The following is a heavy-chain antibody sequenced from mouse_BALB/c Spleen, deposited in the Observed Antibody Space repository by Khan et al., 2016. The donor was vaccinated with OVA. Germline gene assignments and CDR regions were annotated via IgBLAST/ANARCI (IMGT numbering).Heavy chain of an antibody. CDR1: GDSITSGY. J-gene: IGHJ3*01. Sequence: VQLQESGPSLVTPSQTLSLTCSVTGDSITSGYWSWIRKFPGNKLEYMGYMIYTGYTDYNPSLKSRIAITRPTSKNQYYLQLNSVTAEDTTTYYCARSTDRYAFAYWGQGTLVTVTA. D-gene: IGHD2-14*01. CDR3: ARSTDRYAFAY. V-gene: IGHV3-8*02. CDR2: MIYTGYT.